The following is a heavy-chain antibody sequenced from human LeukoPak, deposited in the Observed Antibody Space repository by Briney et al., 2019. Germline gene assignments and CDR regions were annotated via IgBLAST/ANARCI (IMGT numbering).Heavy chain of an antibody. Sequence: GSLRLSCAASGFTFSSYSMNWVRQAPGKGLEWIGEINHSGSTNYNPSLKSRVTISVDTSKNQFSLKLSSVTAADTAVYYCARKEAYCSSTSCYKGGYYFDYWGQGTLVTVSS. J-gene: IGHJ4*02. V-gene: IGHV4-34*01. CDR3: ARKEAYCSSTSCYKGGYYFDY. CDR2: INHSGST. CDR1: GFTFSSYS. D-gene: IGHD2-2*02.